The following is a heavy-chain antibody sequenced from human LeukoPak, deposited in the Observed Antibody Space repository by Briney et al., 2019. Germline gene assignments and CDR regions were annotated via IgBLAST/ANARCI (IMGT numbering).Heavy chain of an antibody. CDR2: IWYDGSNK. J-gene: IGHJ4*02. CDR3: ANDGGKISY. D-gene: IGHD2-15*01. CDR1: GFTFSSYG. Sequence: PGRSLRLSCAASGFTFSSYGMHWVRQVPGKGLEWVAVIWYDGSNKYYADSVKGRFTISRDNSKNTLYLQMNSLRAEDTAVYYCANDGGKISYWGQGTLVTVSS. V-gene: IGHV3-33*06.